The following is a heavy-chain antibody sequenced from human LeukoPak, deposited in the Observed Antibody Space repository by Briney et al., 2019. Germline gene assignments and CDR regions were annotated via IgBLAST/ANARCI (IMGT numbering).Heavy chain of an antibody. Sequence: SETLSLTCTVSGYSFSSGYYWGWIRPPPGKGLEWIGSIYYSGSTYYNPSLKSRVTISVDTSKNQFSLKLSSVTAADTAVYYCARGAAAGGEAYWGQGTLVTVSS. V-gene: IGHV4-38-2*02. D-gene: IGHD6-13*01. CDR3: ARGAAAGGEAY. J-gene: IGHJ4*02. CDR2: IYYSGST. CDR1: GYSFSSGYY.